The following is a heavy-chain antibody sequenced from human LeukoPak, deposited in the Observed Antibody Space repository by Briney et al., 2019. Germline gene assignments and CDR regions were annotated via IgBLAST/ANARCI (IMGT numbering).Heavy chain of an antibody. J-gene: IGHJ5*02. CDR2: IGHDGVNK. V-gene: IGHV3-30*04. CDR3: ARGSGRNGWFDP. Sequence: PGGSLRLSCAASGFTFSSYPMHWVRQAPGKGLEWVAVIGHDGVNKFYTDSVKGRFTISRDDSKNTLYLQMNSLRANDTAVYYCARGSGRNGWFDPWGQGTLVTVSS. CDR1: GFTFSSYP. D-gene: IGHD2-8*01.